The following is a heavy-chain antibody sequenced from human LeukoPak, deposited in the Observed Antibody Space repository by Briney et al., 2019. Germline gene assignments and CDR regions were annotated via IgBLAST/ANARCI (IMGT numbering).Heavy chain of an antibody. J-gene: IGHJ4*02. V-gene: IGHV3-74*01. D-gene: IGHD3-22*01. CDR3: ARGDLKYYYDSSGYQSGY. CDR2: INSDGSST. Sequence: GGSLTLSCAASGFTFSSYSMHWVRQAPGKGLVWVSRINSDGSSTSYADSVKGRFTISRDNAKNTLYLQMNSLRAEDTAVYYCARGDLKYYYDSSGYQSGYWGQGTLVTVSS. CDR1: GFTFSSYS.